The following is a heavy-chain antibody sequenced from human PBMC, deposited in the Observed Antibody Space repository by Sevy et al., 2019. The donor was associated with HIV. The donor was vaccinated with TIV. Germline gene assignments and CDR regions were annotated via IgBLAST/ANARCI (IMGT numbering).Heavy chain of an antibody. CDR2: INPSGGST. D-gene: IGHD6-19*01. J-gene: IGHJ4*02. CDR3: ARDRYASGDFDY. Sequence: ASVKVSCKASGYTFNNYYIHWVRQAPGHGLEWGGVINPSGGSTNYAQRFQGRVTMTRDTSTSTLYMELNSLRSEDTAVYYCARDRYASGDFDYWGQGTLVTVSS. CDR1: GYTFNNYY. V-gene: IGHV1-46*02.